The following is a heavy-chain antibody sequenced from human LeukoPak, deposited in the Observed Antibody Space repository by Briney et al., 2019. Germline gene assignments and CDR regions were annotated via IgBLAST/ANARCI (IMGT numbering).Heavy chain of an antibody. Sequence: PSQTLSLTCTVSGGSISSGGYYWSWIRQHPGKGLEWIGYIYYSGSTYYNPSLKSRVTISVDTSKHQFSLKLRSVTAADTAVYYCVRLKHYTTSSRVGAMDVWGKGTTVTVSS. CDR3: VRLKHYTTSSRVGAMDV. CDR2: IYYSGST. CDR1: GGSISSGGYY. J-gene: IGHJ6*03. D-gene: IGHD1-26*01. V-gene: IGHV4-31*03.